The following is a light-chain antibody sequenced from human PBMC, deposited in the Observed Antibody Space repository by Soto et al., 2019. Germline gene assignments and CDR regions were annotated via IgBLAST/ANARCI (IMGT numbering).Light chain of an antibody. J-gene: IGKJ1*01. CDR2: DAT. V-gene: IGKV3-20*01. Sequence: ETVLTQSPGTLSLSPGESATLSCRASQSVNSRRLAWYQQKPGQAPRLLIHDATNRATGIPDRFSGSGSGSDFTLTISRLEAEDFAVYYCQQYGDSKTFGQGTKVEIK. CDR3: QQYGDSKT. CDR1: QSVNSRR.